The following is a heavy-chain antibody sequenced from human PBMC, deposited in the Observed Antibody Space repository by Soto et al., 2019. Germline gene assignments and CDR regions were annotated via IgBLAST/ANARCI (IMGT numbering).Heavy chain of an antibody. CDR1: GFIFSNSP. D-gene: IGHD6-13*01. CDR3: TRTKEGQQLVSSFDY. CDR2: ISYDGSSK. V-gene: IGHV3-30-3*01. J-gene: IGHJ4*02. Sequence: HPGGSLRLSCAASGFIFSNSPIHWVRQAPGKGLEWVAVISYDGSSKYYADSVKGRFTISRDNSKNTLYRQINSLRPDDTGVYYCTRTKEGQQLVSSFDYWGPGTQVTVSS.